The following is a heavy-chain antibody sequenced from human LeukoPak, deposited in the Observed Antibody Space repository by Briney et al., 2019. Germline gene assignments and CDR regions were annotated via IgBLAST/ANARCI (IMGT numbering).Heavy chain of an antibody. CDR1: GYTFTTYW. CDR3: ARRGGGGSPAAAKALDY. J-gene: IGHJ4*02. D-gene: IGHD2-2*01. V-gene: IGHV5-51*01. Sequence: GESLKISCKGSGYTFTTYWIAWVRQMPGTGLEWMGIIYPGDSDAGYSPSFHGQVTISVDECISTAYLQWSSLKASDTAIYYCARRGGGGSPAAAKALDYWGQGTLVTVSS. CDR2: IYPGDSDA.